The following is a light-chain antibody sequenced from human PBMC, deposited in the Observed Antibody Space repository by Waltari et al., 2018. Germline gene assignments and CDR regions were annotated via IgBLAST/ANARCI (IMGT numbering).Light chain of an antibody. CDR2: DVS. CDR1: SSDVGGYKY. Sequence: QSALTQPASVSGSPGQSITISCAGTSSDVGGYKYVAWYQQHPGKAPKLMIYDVSNGPSGVSNRFSGSKSGNTASLTISGLQAGDEAEYYCCSYTSSNSYVFGTGTKVTVL. J-gene: IGLJ1*01. V-gene: IGLV2-14*01. CDR3: CSYTSSNSYV.